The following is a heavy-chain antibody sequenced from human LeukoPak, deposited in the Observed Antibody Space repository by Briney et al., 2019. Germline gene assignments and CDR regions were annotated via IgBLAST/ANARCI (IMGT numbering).Heavy chain of an antibody. CDR1: GGTFSSYA. D-gene: IGHD5-24*01. Sequence: ASVKVSCKASGGTFSSYAISWVRQAPGQGLEWMGGIIPIFGTANYAQKFQGRVTITTDESTSTAYMELSSLRSEDTAVYYCARSRGGEMATIRNYYYYMDVWGRGTTVTVSS. V-gene: IGHV1-69*05. CDR3: ARSRGGEMATIRNYYYYMDV. CDR2: IIPIFGTA. J-gene: IGHJ6*03.